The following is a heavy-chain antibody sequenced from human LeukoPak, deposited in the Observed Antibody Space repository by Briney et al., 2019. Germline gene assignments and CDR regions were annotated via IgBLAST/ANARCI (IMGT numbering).Heavy chain of an antibody. CDR1: GGSISSYY. CDR3: AREELEWLYWFDP. D-gene: IGHD3-3*01. Sequence: SETLSLTCTVSGGSISSYYWSWLRQPPGKGLEWIGYIYYSGSTNYNPSLKSRVTISVDTSKNQFSLKLSSVTAADTAVYYCAREELEWLYWFDPWGQGTLVTVSS. J-gene: IGHJ5*02. CDR2: IYYSGST. V-gene: IGHV4-59*01.